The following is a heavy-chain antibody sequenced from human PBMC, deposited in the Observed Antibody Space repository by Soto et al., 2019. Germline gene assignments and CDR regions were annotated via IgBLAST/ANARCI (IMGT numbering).Heavy chain of an antibody. V-gene: IGHV1-18*01. CDR1: GYRFISYG. J-gene: IGHJ6*02. Sequence: QVPLVQSGSEVKKPGASVKVSCKASGYRFISYGLSWVRQAPGQGLEWMGWISPDNGNTNYAQKLQGRVTMTTETPRGTANRGVGGRRSDDRAIFGGGRGGGGGGGRDSGAQGTTATVSS. D-gene: IGHD3-16*01. CDR3: GRGGGGGGGRDS. CDR2: ISPDNGNT.